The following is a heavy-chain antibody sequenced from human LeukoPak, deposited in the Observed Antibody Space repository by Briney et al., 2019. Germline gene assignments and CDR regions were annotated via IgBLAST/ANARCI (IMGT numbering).Heavy chain of an antibody. CDR3: AKARAAVVEAAINY. CDR1: GFNFSNYG. J-gene: IGHJ4*02. V-gene: IGHV3-23*01. Sequence: GGSLRLSCAASGFNFSNYGMTWVRQAPGKGLEWVSTVNSNDRPYYADSVKGRFTISRDNSKNTLYLQMNTLRVEDTALYYCAKARAAVVEAAINYWGQGILVTVSP. D-gene: IGHD2-15*01. CDR2: VNSNDRP.